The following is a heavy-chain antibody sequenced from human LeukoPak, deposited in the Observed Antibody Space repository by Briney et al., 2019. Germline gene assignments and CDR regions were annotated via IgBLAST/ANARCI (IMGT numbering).Heavy chain of an antibody. Sequence: PSETLSLTCTVSGGSICSGDYYWSWIRQPPGKGLEWIGYIYYSGSTYYNPSLKSRVTISVDTSKNQFSLKLSSVTAADTAVYYCARDRNSGYGGIDYWGQGTLVTVSS. J-gene: IGHJ4*02. CDR3: ARDRNSGYGGIDY. CDR1: GGSICSGDYY. V-gene: IGHV4-30-4*01. D-gene: IGHD5-12*01. CDR2: IYYSGST.